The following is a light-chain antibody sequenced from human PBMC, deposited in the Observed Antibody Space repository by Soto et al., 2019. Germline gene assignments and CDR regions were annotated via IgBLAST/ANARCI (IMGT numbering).Light chain of an antibody. J-gene: IGKJ1*01. CDR2: AAS. V-gene: IGKV1-27*01. CDR3: QKYNSAPRT. CDR1: QGISNY. Sequence: DIQMTQSPSSLSASVGDRVTITCRASQGISNYLAWYQQKPGKVPKLLIYAASTFQSGVPSRFSGSGSGTYFTLTISSLQPEDVATYYCQKYNSAPRTFGQGTKVEIK.